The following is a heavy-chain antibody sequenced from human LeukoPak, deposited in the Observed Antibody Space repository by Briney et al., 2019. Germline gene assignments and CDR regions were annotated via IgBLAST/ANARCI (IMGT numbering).Heavy chain of an antibody. D-gene: IGHD2-2*01. CDR2: IYTSGST. J-gene: IGHJ6*03. Sequence: SVTLSLTCTVSGYSISSGYYWSWIRQPAGKGLEWIGRIYTSGSTNYNPSLKSRVTISVDTSKNQFSLKLSSVTAADTAVYYCARVAPSIVVVPAAMIYYYYYMDVWGKGTTVTVSS. CDR1: GYSISSGYY. V-gene: IGHV4-61*02. CDR3: ARVAPSIVVVPAAMIYYYYYMDV.